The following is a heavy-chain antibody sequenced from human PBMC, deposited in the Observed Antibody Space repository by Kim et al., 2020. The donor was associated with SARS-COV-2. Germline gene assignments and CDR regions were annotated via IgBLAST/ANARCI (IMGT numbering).Heavy chain of an antibody. CDR2: IWYDGSNK. Sequence: GGSLRLSCAASGFTFSSYGMHWVRQAPGKGLEWVAVIWYDGSNKYYADSVKGRFTISRDNSKNTLYLQMNSLRAEDTAVYYCARDDLIAVATTPGYWGQGTLVTVSS. V-gene: IGHV3-33*01. CDR3: ARDDLIAVATTPGY. D-gene: IGHD6-19*01. J-gene: IGHJ4*02. CDR1: GFTFSSYG.